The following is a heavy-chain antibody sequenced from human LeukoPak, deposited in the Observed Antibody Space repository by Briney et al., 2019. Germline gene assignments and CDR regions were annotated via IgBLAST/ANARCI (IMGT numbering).Heavy chain of an antibody. CDR1: GGSISSYY. CDR3: ARGYSSSSGRPDY. Sequence: SETLSLTCTVSGGSISSYYWSWIRQPPGKGLEWIGYIYYSGSTNYNPSLKSRVTISVDTSKKQFSLKLSSVTAADTAVYYCARGYSSSSGRPDYWGQRTLVTVSS. CDR2: IYYSGST. V-gene: IGHV4-59*08. J-gene: IGHJ4*02. D-gene: IGHD6-6*01.